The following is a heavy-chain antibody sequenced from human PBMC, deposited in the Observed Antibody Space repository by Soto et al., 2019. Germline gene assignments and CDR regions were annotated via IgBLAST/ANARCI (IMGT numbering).Heavy chain of an antibody. J-gene: IGHJ6*02. V-gene: IGHV4-31*03. CDR1: GGSISSGGYY. Sequence: SETLSLTCTVSGGSISSGGYYWSWIRQHPGKGLEWIGYIYYSGSTYYNPSLKSRVTISVDTSKNQFSLKLSSVTAADTAVYYCARATITMVPGGRGYGMDVWGQGTTVTVSS. CDR2: IYYSGST. D-gene: IGHD3-10*01. CDR3: ARATITMVPGGRGYGMDV.